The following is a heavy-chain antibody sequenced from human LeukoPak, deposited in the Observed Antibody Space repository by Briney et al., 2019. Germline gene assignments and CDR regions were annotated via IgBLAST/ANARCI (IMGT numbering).Heavy chain of an antibody. CDR3: ARDHSASFPYYYYYGMDV. V-gene: IGHV3-7*01. J-gene: IGHJ6*02. Sequence: GGSLRLSCAASGFAVSTNYMSWVRQAPGKGLEWVANIKQDGSEKYYVDSVKGRFTISRDNAKNSLYLQMNSLRAEDTAVYYCARDHSASFPYYYYYGMDVWGQGTTVTVSS. CDR2: IKQDGSEK. CDR1: GFAVSTNY. D-gene: IGHD2/OR15-2a*01.